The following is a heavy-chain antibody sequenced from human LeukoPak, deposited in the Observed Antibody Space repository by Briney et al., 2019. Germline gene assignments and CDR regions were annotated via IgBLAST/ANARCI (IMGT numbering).Heavy chain of an antibody. CDR1: GHSISSGYY. D-gene: IGHD4-11*01. V-gene: IGHV4-38-2*01. CDR2: IYHSGST. Sequence: PSETLSLTCAVSGHSISSGYYWGWIRQPPGKGLEWIGSIYHSGSTYYNPSPKSRVTISVDTSKNQFSLKLSSVTAADTAVYYCATRTTVTTIWGQGTLVTVSS. CDR3: ATRTTVTTI. J-gene: IGHJ4*02.